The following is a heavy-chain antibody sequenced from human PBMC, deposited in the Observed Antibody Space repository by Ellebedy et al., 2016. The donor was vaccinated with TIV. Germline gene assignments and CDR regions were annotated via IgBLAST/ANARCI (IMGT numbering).Heavy chain of an antibody. CDR3: ARANRLSSGWSRTYWYLDL. D-gene: IGHD6-19*01. J-gene: IGHJ2*01. Sequence: AASVKVSCKASGYTFSSYGISWVRQAPGQGLEWMGWISAYNGNTNYTQKLQGRVTMTTDTSTSTAYMELRSLRSDDTAVYYCARANRLSSGWSRTYWYLDLWGRGTLVTVSS. CDR1: GYTFSSYG. CDR2: ISAYNGNT. V-gene: IGHV1-18*01.